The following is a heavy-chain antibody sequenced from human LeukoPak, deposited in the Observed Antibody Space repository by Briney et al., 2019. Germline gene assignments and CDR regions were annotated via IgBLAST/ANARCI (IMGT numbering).Heavy chain of an antibody. D-gene: IGHD6-6*01. CDR2: IYYSGST. Sequence: SETLSLTCTVSGGSISSSSYYWGWIRQPPGKGLEWIGSIYYSGSTYYNPSLKSRVTISVDTSKNQFSLKLSSVTAADTAVYYCARLRGSSSPLFDYWGQGTLVTVSS. CDR1: GGSISSSSYY. V-gene: IGHV4-39*01. CDR3: ARLRGSSSPLFDY. J-gene: IGHJ4*02.